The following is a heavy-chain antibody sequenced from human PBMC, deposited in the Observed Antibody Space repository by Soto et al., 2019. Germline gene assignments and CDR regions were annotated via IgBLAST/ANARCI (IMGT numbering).Heavy chain of an antibody. J-gene: IGHJ5*02. V-gene: IGHV3-72*01. CDR3: TTALVEFTHL. CDR2: IRNKAHSYST. Sequence: GGSLRLSCAVSGFTFGDQYMDWVRQAPGKGLEWVGRIRNKAHSYSTAYAASVKGRFTMSRDDSKNTLFLQMNSLKTEDTAMYYCTTALVEFTHLWGKETLVTVSS. D-gene: IGHD3-16*01. CDR1: GFTFGDQY.